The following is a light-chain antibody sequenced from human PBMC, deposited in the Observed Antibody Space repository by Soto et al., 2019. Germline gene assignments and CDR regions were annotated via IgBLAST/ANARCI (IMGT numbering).Light chain of an antibody. CDR1: QSLLHTSGYNY. V-gene: IGKV2-28*01. Sequence: DIVMTQSPLSLPVTPGEPASISCRYSQSLLHTSGYNYLDWYLQKPGQSPQLLIYLGSNRASGVPERFSGSESGTDFTLKITRVEAEDVGVYYCMQRLQTPWTFGQGTKVEIK. CDR2: LGS. CDR3: MQRLQTPWT. J-gene: IGKJ1*01.